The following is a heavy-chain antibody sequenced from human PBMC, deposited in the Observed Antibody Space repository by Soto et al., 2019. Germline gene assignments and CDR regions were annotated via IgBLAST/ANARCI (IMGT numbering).Heavy chain of an antibody. J-gene: IGHJ6*02. CDR1: GFTFDDYA. CDR3: AKDIGIAAKSHYYYYGMDV. Sequence: LRLSCAASGFTFDDYAMHWVRQAPGKGLEWVSGISWNSGSIGYADSVKGRFTISRDNAKNSLYLQMNSLRAEDTALYYCAKDIGIAAKSHYYYYGMDVWGQGTTVTVSS. CDR2: ISWNSGSI. V-gene: IGHV3-9*01. D-gene: IGHD6-13*01.